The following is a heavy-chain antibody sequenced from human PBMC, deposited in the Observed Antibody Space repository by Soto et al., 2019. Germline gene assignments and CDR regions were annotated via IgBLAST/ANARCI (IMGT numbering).Heavy chain of an antibody. Sequence: QVQLVESGGGVVQPGRSLRLSCAASGFTFSSYGMHWVRQAPGKGLEWVAVISYDGSNKYYADSVKGRFTISRDNSKNTLYLQMNSLRAEYTAVYYCAIYSSGWYPLDYWGQRTLVTVSS. CDR3: AIYSSGWYPLDY. CDR2: ISYDGSNK. D-gene: IGHD6-19*01. V-gene: IGHV3-30*03. J-gene: IGHJ4*02. CDR1: GFTFSSYG.